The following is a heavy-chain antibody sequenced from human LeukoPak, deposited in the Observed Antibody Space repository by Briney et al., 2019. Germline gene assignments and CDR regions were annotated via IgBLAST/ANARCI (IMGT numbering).Heavy chain of an antibody. CDR1: GGSVSSGSYY. Sequence: SETLSLTCTVSGGSVSSGSYYWSWIRQPPGTGLEWIGYIYYSGSTNYNPSLKSRVTISVDTSKNQFSLKLSSVTAADTAVYYCARVRDDSSGFGAFDIWGQGTMVTVSS. CDR2: IYYSGST. J-gene: IGHJ3*02. CDR3: ARVRDDSSGFGAFDI. V-gene: IGHV4-61*01. D-gene: IGHD3-22*01.